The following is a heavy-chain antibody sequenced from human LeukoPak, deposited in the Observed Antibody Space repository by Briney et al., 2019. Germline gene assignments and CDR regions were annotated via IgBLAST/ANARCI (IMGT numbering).Heavy chain of an antibody. CDR2: IRYDGSNK. V-gene: IGHV3-30*02. Sequence: PGGSLRLSCAASGFTFSSYWMSWVRQAPGKGLEWVAFIRYDGSNKYYADSVKGRFTISRDNSKNTLYLQMNSLRAEDTAVYYCAKASFLDGTGAFDIWGQGTMVTVSS. CDR1: GFTFSSYW. J-gene: IGHJ3*02. CDR3: AKASFLDGTGAFDI. D-gene: IGHD5-24*01.